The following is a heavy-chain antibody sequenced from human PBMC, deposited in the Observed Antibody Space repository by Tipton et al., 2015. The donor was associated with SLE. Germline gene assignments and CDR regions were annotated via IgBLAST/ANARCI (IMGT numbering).Heavy chain of an antibody. Sequence: LRLSCTVSGGSISSHFWSWIRQSPGKGLEWIGYIYYSGRTNYNPSLKSRVTISVDTSKNQFSLKLSSVTAADTAVYYCAREYCSSTSCYPYWGQGTLVTVSS. CDR2: IYYSGRT. V-gene: IGHV4-59*11. CDR3: AREYCSSTSCYPY. D-gene: IGHD2-2*01. CDR1: GGSISSHF. J-gene: IGHJ4*02.